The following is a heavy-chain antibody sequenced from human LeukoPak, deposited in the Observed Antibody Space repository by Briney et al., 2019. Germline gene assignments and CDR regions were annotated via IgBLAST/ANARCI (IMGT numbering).Heavy chain of an antibody. CDR3: ARTLINKRGRFDY. CDR1: GGSISSSSYY. V-gene: IGHV4-39*07. J-gene: IGHJ4*02. CDR2: IYYSGST. D-gene: IGHD3-16*01. Sequence: PSETLSLACTVSGGSISSSSYYWGWIRQPPGKGLEWIGSIYYSGSTYYNPSLKSRVTISVDTSKNQFSLKLSSVTAADTAVYYCARTLINKRGRFDYWGQGTLVTVSS.